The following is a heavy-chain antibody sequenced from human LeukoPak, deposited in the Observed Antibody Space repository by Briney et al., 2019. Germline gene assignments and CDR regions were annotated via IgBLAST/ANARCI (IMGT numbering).Heavy chain of an antibody. J-gene: IGHJ6*02. CDR1: GFTFSSYC. CDR3: ARDERYYYGSGSYYYYGLDV. CDR2: ISSSSNYI. V-gene: IGHV3-21*01. Sequence: PGGSLRLSCVASGFTFSSYCMNWVRQAPGKGLEWVSSISSSSNYIDYADSVKGRFTISRDNARNSLYLQMNNLRAEDTAVYYCARDERYYYGSGSYYYYGLDVWGQGTTVTVSS. D-gene: IGHD3-10*01.